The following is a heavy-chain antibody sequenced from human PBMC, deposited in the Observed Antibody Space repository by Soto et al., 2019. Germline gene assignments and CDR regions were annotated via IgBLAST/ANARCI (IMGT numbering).Heavy chain of an antibody. D-gene: IGHD6-6*01. V-gene: IGHV3-23*01. J-gene: IGHJ4*02. Sequence: GGSLRLSCAASGFTFSSYAMSWVRQAPGKGLEWVSAISGSGGSTYYADSVKGRFTISRDNSKNTLYLQMNSLRAEDTAVYYCAKKGRSLGSMAARPADYWGQGTLVTVSS. CDR2: ISGSGGST. CDR1: GFTFSSYA. CDR3: AKKGRSLGSMAARPADY.